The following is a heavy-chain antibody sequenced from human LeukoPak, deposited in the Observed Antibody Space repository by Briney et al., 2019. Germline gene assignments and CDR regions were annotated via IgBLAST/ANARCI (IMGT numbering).Heavy chain of an antibody. D-gene: IGHD5-18*01. V-gene: IGHV3-30-3*01. Sequence: GRSLRLSCAASGFTFSSYAMHWVSQAPGKGLEWVAVISYDGSNKYYADSVKGRFTISRDNSKNTLYLQMNSLRAEDTAVYYCARDFSGYSYAIDYWGQGTLVTVSS. CDR2: ISYDGSNK. J-gene: IGHJ4*02. CDR3: ARDFSGYSYAIDY. CDR1: GFTFSSYA.